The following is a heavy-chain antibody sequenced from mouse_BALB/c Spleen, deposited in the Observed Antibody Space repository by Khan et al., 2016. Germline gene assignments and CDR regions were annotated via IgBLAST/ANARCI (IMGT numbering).Heavy chain of an antibody. J-gene: IGHJ1*01. CDR1: GYTFTNYG. V-gene: IGHV9-3-1*01. D-gene: IGHD1-1*01. Sequence: QIQLVQSGPELKKPGKTVKISCKASGYTFTNYGMNWVKQAPGKGLKWMGWINTYSGESTYADDFKGRFAFSLETSANTASLSIYNLKNEDSATYFCARYRYYYGSSRYFDGWRAGTTVTCSS. CDR3: ARYRYYYGSSRYFDG. CDR2: INTYSGES.